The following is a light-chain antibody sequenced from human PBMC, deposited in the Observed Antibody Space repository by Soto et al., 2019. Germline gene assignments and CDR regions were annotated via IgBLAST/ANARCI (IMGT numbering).Light chain of an antibody. CDR3: QQYHDWPPIT. V-gene: IGKV3-15*01. J-gene: IGKJ5*01. CDR2: GAS. Sequence: EIVITQCPSILAFAPVYRAALSCRANQSVRSNLAWYQQRPGQAPRLLIYGASTRAAGVPARFSGSGSGTELTLTVCSLQSEAFAVYQCQQYHDWPPITFGQGTRLEIK. CDR1: QSVRSN.